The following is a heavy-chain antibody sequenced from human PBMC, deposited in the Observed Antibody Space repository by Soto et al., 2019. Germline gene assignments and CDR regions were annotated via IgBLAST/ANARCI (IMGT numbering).Heavy chain of an antibody. CDR2: INAGNGNT. D-gene: IGHD2-21*02. V-gene: IGHV1-3*01. J-gene: IGHJ4*02. CDR1: GYTFTSYA. CDR3: ARSGYCGGDCYFGEGGFDY. Sequence: ASVKVSCKASGYTFTSYAMHWVRQAPGQRLEWMGWINAGNGNTKYSQKFQGRVTITRDTSASTAYMELSSLRSEDTAVYYCARSGYCGGDCYFGEGGFDYWGQGTLVTVSS.